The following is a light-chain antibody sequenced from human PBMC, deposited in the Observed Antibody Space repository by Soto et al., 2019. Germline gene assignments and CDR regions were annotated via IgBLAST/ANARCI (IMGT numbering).Light chain of an antibody. CDR1: SSNIGAGYD. CDR3: QSYDSSLRGWV. Sequence: QSVLTQPPSVSGAPGQRVTISCTGSSSNIGAGYDVHWYQQLPGTAPKLLIYGNSNRPSGVPDRFSGSKSGTSASLAITGLRAEDGADYYCQSYDSSLRGWVFGGGTKVTVL. J-gene: IGLJ3*02. CDR2: GNS. V-gene: IGLV1-40*01.